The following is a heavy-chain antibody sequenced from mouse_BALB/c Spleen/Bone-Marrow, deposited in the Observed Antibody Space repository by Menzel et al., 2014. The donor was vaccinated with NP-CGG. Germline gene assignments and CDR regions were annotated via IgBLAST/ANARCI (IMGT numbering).Heavy chain of an antibody. Sequence: EVKLVESGAELVTPGASVKLSCTASGFNIKDTYMHWVKQRPEQGLEWIGRIDPANGNTKYDPKFQGKATITADTSSNTAYLQLSSLTSEDTAVYYCAFIYYGYAMDYWGQGTSVTVSS. J-gene: IGHJ4*01. CDR1: GFNIKDTY. CDR2: IDPANGNT. V-gene: IGHV14-3*02. D-gene: IGHD2-1*01. CDR3: AFIYYGYAMDY.